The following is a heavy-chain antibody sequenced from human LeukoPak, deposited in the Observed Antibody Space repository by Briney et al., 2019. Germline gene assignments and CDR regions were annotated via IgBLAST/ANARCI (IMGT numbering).Heavy chain of an antibody. Sequence: SETLSLTCTVSGGSISSSSYYWGWIRQPPGKGLEWIGSIYYSGSTYYSPSLKSRVTISVDTSKNQFSLKLSSVTAADTAVYYCARDDYLITFDYWGQGTLVTVSS. CDR3: ARDDYLITFDY. D-gene: IGHD4-11*01. J-gene: IGHJ4*02. CDR1: GGSISSSSYY. CDR2: IYYSGST. V-gene: IGHV4-39*07.